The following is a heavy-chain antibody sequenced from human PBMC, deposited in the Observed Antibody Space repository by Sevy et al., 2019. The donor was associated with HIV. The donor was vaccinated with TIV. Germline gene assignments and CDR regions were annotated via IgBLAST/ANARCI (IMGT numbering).Heavy chain of an antibody. J-gene: IGHJ1*01. D-gene: IGHD1-26*01. V-gene: IGHV1-18*01. CDR1: GYTFTNYH. CDR2: ITPNNGDT. CDR3: ARAPSGSQGPGQYFNH. Sequence: ASVKVSCKASGYTFTNYHITWVRQAPGQGLEWMGRITPNNGDTNYAQRLQGRVTMTTDTSTSTGYMELRSLRSDDTAVYYGARAPSGSQGPGQYFNHWGQGTLVTFSS.